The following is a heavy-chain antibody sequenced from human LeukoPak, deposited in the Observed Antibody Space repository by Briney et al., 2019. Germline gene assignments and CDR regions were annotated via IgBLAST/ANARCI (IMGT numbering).Heavy chain of an antibody. D-gene: IGHD3-10*01. Sequence: GGSLRLSCAASGFTLSSYAMSWVRQAPGKGLEWVSAISDTGNTYHADSVKGRFTISRDNARESLYLYVNSLRAEDTAVYYCARGGFGAFDIWGQGTMVTVSS. J-gene: IGHJ3*02. CDR1: GFTLSSYA. CDR3: ARGGFGAFDI. V-gene: IGHV3-23*01. CDR2: ISDTGNT.